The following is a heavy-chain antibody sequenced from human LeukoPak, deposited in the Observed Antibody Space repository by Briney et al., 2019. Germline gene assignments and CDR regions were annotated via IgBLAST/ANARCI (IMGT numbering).Heavy chain of an antibody. Sequence: SKTLSLTCTVSGGSVNSGSGSYYWSWIRQPPGKGLEWIGYIYYSGSTNYNPSLKSRVTISVDTSKNQFSLKLSSVTAADTAVYYCARGLYYFDYWGQGTLVTVSS. CDR1: GGSVNSGSGSYY. V-gene: IGHV4-61*01. D-gene: IGHD3-22*01. CDR3: ARGLYYFDY. CDR2: IYYSGST. J-gene: IGHJ4*02.